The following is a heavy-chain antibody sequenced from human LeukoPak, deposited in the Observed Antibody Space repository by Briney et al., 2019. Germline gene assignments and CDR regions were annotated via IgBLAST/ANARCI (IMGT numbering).Heavy chain of an antibody. Sequence: ASVKVSCKASGYTFTSYYMHWVRQAPGQGLEWMGIINPSGGSTSYAQKFQGRVTMTRDTSTSTAYMELSSLRSEDTAVYYCARDLGNIAGPDYWGQGTLVTVSS. CDR2: INPSGGST. J-gene: IGHJ4*02. V-gene: IGHV1-46*01. CDR3: ARDLGNIAGPDY. CDR1: GYTFTSYY. D-gene: IGHD6-13*01.